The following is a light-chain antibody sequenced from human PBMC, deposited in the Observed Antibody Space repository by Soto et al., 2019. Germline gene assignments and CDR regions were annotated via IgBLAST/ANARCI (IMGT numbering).Light chain of an antibody. V-gene: IGLV2-14*01. CDR2: EVS. CDR1: SSDVGGYNY. CDR3: SSFRSGSTL. J-gene: IGLJ1*01. Sequence: QSVLTQPASVSGSPGQSITISCTGTSSDVGGYNYVSWYQQHPGKAPKLMIYEVSNRPSGFSNRFSGSKSGNTASLTISGLQAEDEADYYCSSFRSGSTLFGTGTKLTVL.